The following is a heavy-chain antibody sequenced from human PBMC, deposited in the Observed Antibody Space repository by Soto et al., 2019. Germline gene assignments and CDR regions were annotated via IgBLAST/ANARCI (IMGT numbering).Heavy chain of an antibody. V-gene: IGHV3-30-3*01. CDR1: GFTFSNYA. CDR3: ARGNGPYYYYGLDV. Sequence: QVQLVESGGGVVQPRRSLRLSCAASGFTFSNYAMHWVRQAPDKGLEWATVVSYDGSNENYADSVKGRFTISRDNSKNTLYLQMNSLRPEDTAVYYCARGNGPYYYYGLDVWGQGTTVTVSS. CDR2: VSYDGSNE. D-gene: IGHD2-8*01. J-gene: IGHJ6*02.